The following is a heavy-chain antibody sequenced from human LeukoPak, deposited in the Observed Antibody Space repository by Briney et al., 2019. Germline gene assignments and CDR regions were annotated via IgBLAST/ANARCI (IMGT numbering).Heavy chain of an antibody. D-gene: IGHD3-9*01. V-gene: IGHV4-4*02. J-gene: IGHJ4*02. Sequence: SGTLSLTCAVSGGSISSSNWWSWVRQPPGKGLEWIGEIYHSGSSNYNPSLKSRVTISVDKSKNQFSLKLSSVTAADTAVYYCARQYILTGYSLFDYWGQGTLVTVSS. CDR1: GGSISSSNW. CDR3: ARQYILTGYSLFDY. CDR2: IYHSGSS.